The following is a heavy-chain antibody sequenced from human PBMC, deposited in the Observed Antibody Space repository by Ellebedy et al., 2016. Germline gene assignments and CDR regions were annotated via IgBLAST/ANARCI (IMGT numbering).Heavy chain of an antibody. CDR1: GFTFSRYG. D-gene: IGHD1-26*01. J-gene: IGHJ6*03. CDR3: ARCGFYYYYMDV. Sequence: GESLKISXAASGFTFSRYGIHWVRQAPGEGLEWVAVISYDGSNKYYADSVKGRFTISRDNSKNSLYLQMNSLRAEDTAVYYCARCGFYYYYMDVWGKGTTVTVSS. CDR2: ISYDGSNK. V-gene: IGHV3-30*03.